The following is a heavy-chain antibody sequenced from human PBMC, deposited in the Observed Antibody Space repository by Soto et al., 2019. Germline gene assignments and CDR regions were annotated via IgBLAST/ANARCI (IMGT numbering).Heavy chain of an antibody. CDR3: ARDPVMGYYYDSSGYSDY. Sequence: SETLSLTCAVSGGSISSSNWWSWVRQPPGKGLEWIGEIYHSGSTNYNPSLKSRVTISVDKSKNQFSLKLSSVTAADTAVYYCARDPVMGYYYDSSGYSDYWGQGTLVTVSS. J-gene: IGHJ4*02. CDR2: IYHSGST. V-gene: IGHV4-4*02. D-gene: IGHD3-22*01. CDR1: GGSISSSNW.